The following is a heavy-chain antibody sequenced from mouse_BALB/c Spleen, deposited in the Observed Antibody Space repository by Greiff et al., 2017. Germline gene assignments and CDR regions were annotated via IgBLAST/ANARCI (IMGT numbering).Heavy chain of an antibody. CDR3: ARFDGDSFYAMDY. D-gene: IGHD2-13*01. V-gene: IGHV5-17*02. CDR1: GFTFSSFG. J-gene: IGHJ4*01. CDR2: ISSGSSTI. Sequence: EVKVEESGGGLVQPGGSRKLSCAASGFTFSSFGMHWVRQAPEKGLEWVAYISSGSSTIYYADTVKGRFTISRDNPKNTLFLQMTSLRSEDTAMYYCARFDGDSFYAMDYWGQGTSVTVSS.